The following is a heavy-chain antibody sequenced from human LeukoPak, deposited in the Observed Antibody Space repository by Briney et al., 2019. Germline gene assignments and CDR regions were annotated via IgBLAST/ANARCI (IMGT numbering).Heavy chain of an antibody. D-gene: IGHD3-9*01. V-gene: IGHV3-30*04. CDR2: ISYDGSNK. J-gene: IGHJ4*02. Sequence: GGSLRLSCAASGFTFSSYAMHWVRQAPGKGLEWVAVISYDGSNKYYADSVKGRFTVSRDNSKNTLYLQMNSLRAEDTAVYYCARGYYDISTPWSYWGQGTLVTVSS. CDR3: ARGYYDISTPWSY. CDR1: GFTFSSYA.